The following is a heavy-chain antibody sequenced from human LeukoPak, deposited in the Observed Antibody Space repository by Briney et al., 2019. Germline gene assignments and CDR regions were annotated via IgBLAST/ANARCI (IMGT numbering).Heavy chain of an antibody. Sequence: YPGGSLRLSCAASGFTFSSYAMNWVRQAPGRGLEWVSGFSGSGGTTYYADSVKGRFTISRDNSKNTLYQQMNSLRAEDTAVYYCANGNRCTSPNCLGYYYFYMDVWGKGTTVTVSS. CDR2: FSGSGGTT. J-gene: IGHJ6*03. V-gene: IGHV3-23*01. CDR1: GFTFSSYA. CDR3: ANGNRCTSPNCLGYYYFYMDV. D-gene: IGHD2-8*01.